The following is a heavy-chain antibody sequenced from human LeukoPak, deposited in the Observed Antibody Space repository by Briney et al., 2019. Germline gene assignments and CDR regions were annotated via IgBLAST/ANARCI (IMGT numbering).Heavy chain of an antibody. J-gene: IGHJ3*02. V-gene: IGHV3-21*01. CDR3: ARDVAVGAYDAFDI. Sequence: PGGSLRLSCAASGFTLRSYTMNWVRQAPGKGLEWVSSIGISSNKIYYADSVKGRFIISRDNAKNSVYLQMNSLRAEDTAVYYCARDVAVGAYDAFDIWGQGTMVTVSS. CDR1: GFTLRSYT. D-gene: IGHD1-26*01. CDR2: IGISSNKI.